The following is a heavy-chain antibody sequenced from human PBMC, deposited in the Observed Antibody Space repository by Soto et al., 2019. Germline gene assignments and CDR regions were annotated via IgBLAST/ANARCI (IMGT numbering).Heavy chain of an antibody. CDR1: GGTFSSYA. D-gene: IGHD3-22*01. J-gene: IGHJ5*02. CDR3: ARRMGDPYDSSGYYH. Sequence: ASVKVSCKASGGTFSSYAISWVRQAPGQGLEWMGGIIPIFGTANYAQKFQGRVTITADESTSTAYMELSSLRSEDTAVYYCARRMGDPYDSSGYYHWGQGTLVTVSS. V-gene: IGHV1-69*13. CDR2: IIPIFGTA.